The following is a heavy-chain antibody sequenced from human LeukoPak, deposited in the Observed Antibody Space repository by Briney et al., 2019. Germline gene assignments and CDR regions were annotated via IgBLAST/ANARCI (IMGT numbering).Heavy chain of an antibody. D-gene: IGHD5-24*01. CDR1: GFTFSDFW. J-gene: IGHJ6*03. Sequence: GGSLRLSCAASGFTFSDFWMNWVRQAPGKGLEWVANIKQDGSGKYYVDSVKGRFTISRDNAKNSLYLQVSSLRAEDTAVYYCARARDRGDGYNFYYYYYMDVWGKGTTVTVSS. V-gene: IGHV3-7*01. CDR2: IKQDGSGK. CDR3: ARARDRGDGYNFYYYYYMDV.